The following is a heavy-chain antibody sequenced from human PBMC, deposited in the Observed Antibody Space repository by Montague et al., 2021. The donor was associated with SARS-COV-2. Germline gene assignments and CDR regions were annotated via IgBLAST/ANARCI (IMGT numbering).Heavy chain of an antibody. CDR1: GGSFSTYS. Sequence: SETLSLTCAVSGGSFSTYSWNWIRQPPGKGLEWIGDIHHGGSTNYNPSLKSRVTISADTSKNQFSLKLTSVAAADTAVYYCARLGDGVVPSPILGVGRYDSYYYMDVWSKGTTVTVSS. D-gene: IGHD3-10*01. J-gene: IGHJ6*03. V-gene: IGHV4-34*01. CDR3: ARLGDGVVPSPILGVGRYDSYYYMDV. CDR2: IHHGGST.